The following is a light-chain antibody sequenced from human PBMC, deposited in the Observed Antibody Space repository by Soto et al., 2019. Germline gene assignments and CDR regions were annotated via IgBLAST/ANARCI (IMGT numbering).Light chain of an antibody. CDR2: GAS. CDR1: QSVSSNY. V-gene: IGKV3-20*01. CDR3: QQYGSSPPT. J-gene: IGKJ1*01. Sequence: EIVLTQSPGTLSLSPGERATLSCRASQSVSSNYLAWYQRKPGQAPRLLIYGASSRATDIPARFGGSGSGTGFTLTITRLVPEDFALYFRQQYGSSPPTFGQGTKVEMK.